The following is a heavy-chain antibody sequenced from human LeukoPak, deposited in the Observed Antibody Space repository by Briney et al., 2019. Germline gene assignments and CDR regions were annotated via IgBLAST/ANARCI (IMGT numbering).Heavy chain of an antibody. D-gene: IGHD4-17*01. CDR1: GFTFSSYA. Sequence: EGSLRLSCAASGFTFSSYAMHWVRQAPGKGLEWVAVISYDGSNKYYADSVKGRFTISRDNSKNTLYLQMNSLRAEDTAVYYCARVGDLYGMDVWGQGTTVTVSS. CDR3: ARVGDLYGMDV. V-gene: IGHV3-30-3*01. J-gene: IGHJ6*02. CDR2: ISYDGSNK.